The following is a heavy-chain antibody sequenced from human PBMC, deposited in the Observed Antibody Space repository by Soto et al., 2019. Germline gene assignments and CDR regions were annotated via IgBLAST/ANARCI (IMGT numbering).Heavy chain of an antibody. Sequence: SETLSLTCTVSGGSISSSSYYWGWIRQPPGKGLEWIGSIYYSGSTYYNPSLKSRVTISVDTSKNQFSLKLSSVTAADTAVYYCARHDYDFWSGYGIWFDPWGQGTLVTVSS. CDR1: GGSISSSSYY. CDR2: IYYSGST. D-gene: IGHD3-3*01. V-gene: IGHV4-39*01. J-gene: IGHJ5*02. CDR3: ARHDYDFWSGYGIWFDP.